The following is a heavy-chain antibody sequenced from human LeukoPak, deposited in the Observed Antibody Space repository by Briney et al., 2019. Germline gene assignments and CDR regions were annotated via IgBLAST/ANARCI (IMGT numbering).Heavy chain of an antibody. J-gene: IGHJ4*02. CDR3: ARVSVWYRGVSDY. D-gene: IGHD6-19*01. CDR2: ISYDGNNK. Sequence: PGGSLRLSCAASEFTFRSYAMHWVRQAPGKGLEWVTIISYDGNNKYYADSVKGRFTISRDNSKNTLYLQMNSMRAEDTAVYYCARVSVWYRGVSDYWVQGTLVTVSS. V-gene: IGHV3-30*04. CDR1: EFTFRSYA.